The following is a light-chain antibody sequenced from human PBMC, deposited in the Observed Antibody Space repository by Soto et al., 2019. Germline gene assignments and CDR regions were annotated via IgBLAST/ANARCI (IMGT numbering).Light chain of an antibody. Sequence: QSALTQPPSASGSPGQSVTISCTGSSSDVGGYNYVSWYQQHPGKAPKLIIYEVTKRPSGVPDHFSGSKSGNTASLTVSGRQADDEADYYCSSYGGSNHVVFGGGTTHPVL. CDR2: EVT. CDR3: SSYGGSNHVV. V-gene: IGLV2-8*01. J-gene: IGLJ2*01. CDR1: SSDVGGYNY.